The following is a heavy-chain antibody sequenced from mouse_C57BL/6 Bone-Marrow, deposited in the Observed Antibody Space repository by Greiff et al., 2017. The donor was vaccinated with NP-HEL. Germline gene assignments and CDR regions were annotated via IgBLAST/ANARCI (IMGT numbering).Heavy chain of an antibody. Sequence: QVHVKQPGAELVRPGSSVKLSCKASGYTFTSYWMHWVKQRPIQGLEWIGNIDPSDSETHYNQKFKDKATLTVDKSSSTAYMQLSSLTSEDSAVYYGARGGTWAMDYWGQGTSVTVSS. CDR3: ARGGTWAMDY. V-gene: IGHV1-52*01. J-gene: IGHJ4*01. D-gene: IGHD3-3*01. CDR2: IDPSDSET. CDR1: GYTFTSYW.